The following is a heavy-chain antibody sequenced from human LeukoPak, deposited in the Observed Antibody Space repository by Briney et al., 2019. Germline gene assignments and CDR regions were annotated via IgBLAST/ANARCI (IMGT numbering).Heavy chain of an antibody. CDR3: ARVGYSYADPHWYFDL. V-gene: IGHV4-31*03. D-gene: IGHD5-18*01. CDR1: GGSISSGGYY. CDR2: IYYSGST. J-gene: IGHJ2*01. Sequence: SQTLSLTCTVSGGSISSGGYYWSWIRQHPGKGLEWIGYIYYSGSTNYNPSLKSRVTISVNTSKNQFSLKLSSVTAADTAVYYCARVGYSYADPHWYFDLWGRGTLVTVSS.